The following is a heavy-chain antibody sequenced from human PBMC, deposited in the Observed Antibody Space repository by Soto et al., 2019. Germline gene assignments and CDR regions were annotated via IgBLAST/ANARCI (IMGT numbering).Heavy chain of an antibody. Sequence: EVQLVESGGGLVQPGWSLRLSCAASGFTFSSYNMNLVRQAPGKGLEWVSYISSSSSTIYYSDSVKGRLTISRDNAKNSLYLQMNSLRDEDTAVYYCARRSLGTSLDAFDSWGQGTMVTVSS. D-gene: IGHD6-13*01. CDR1: GFTFSSYN. CDR3: ARRSLGTSLDAFDS. V-gene: IGHV3-48*02. J-gene: IGHJ3*02. CDR2: ISSSSSTI.